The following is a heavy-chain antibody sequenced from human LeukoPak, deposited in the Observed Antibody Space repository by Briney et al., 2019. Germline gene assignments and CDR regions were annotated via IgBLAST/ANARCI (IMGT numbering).Heavy chain of an antibody. CDR2: INPSGGST. CDR3: ARDRGDEIDY. CDR1: GYIFSNYY. D-gene: IGHD3-10*01. J-gene: IGHJ4*02. V-gene: IGHV1-46*01. Sequence: ASVKVSCKTSGYIFSNYYMHWVRHAPGQGLEWMGIINPSGGSTSYAQKFQGRVTMTRDTSTSTVYMELSSLRSEDTAVYYCARDRGDEIDYWGQGTLVTVSS.